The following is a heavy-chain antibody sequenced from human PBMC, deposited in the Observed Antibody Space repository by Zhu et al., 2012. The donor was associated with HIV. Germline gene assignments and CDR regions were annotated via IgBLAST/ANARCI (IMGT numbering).Heavy chain of an antibody. J-gene: IGHJ2*01. V-gene: IGHV4-61*01. D-gene: IGHD6-6*01. CDR1: GASVSSGNHY. CDR2: IYYSGNT. Sequence: QVQLQESGPRLVKPSETLSLTCTVSGASVSSGNHYWSWIRQPPGKGLEWVGYIYYSGNTNYNISLKSRVIISVDVSKNQFSLNVKSVTAADTAEYYCARGRASSENYWYFDVWSPGTRVTVSS. CDR3: ARGRASSENYWYFDV.